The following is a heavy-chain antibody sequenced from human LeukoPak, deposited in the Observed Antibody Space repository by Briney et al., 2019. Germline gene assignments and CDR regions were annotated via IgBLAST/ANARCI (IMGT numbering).Heavy chain of an antibody. CDR1: GYTFTSYG. CDR3: AREGRLRNSLGYGSGSYLTDY. J-gene: IGHJ4*02. Sequence: ASVKVSCKASGYTFTSYGISWVRQAPGQGLEWMGWISAYNGNTNYAQKLQGRVTMTTDTSTSTAYMELRSLRSDDTAVYYCAREGRLRNSLGYGSGSYLTDYWGQGTLVTVSS. D-gene: IGHD3-10*01. CDR2: ISAYNGNT. V-gene: IGHV1-18*01.